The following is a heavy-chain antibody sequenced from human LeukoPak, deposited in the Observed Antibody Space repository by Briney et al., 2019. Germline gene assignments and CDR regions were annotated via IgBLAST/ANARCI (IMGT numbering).Heavy chain of an antibody. Sequence: GGSLRLSCTSSGFTLSTYAMHWVRQAPGKGLEWVAFIRNDGSHKSYADSVKGRFTISRDNSKNTLFLQMNSLRPEDTAVYYCAKDGGWYELYYMDVWGTGTMVTVSS. V-gene: IGHV3-30*02. J-gene: IGHJ6*03. CDR2: IRNDGSHK. D-gene: IGHD6-19*01. CDR1: GFTLSTYA. CDR3: AKDGGWYELYYMDV.